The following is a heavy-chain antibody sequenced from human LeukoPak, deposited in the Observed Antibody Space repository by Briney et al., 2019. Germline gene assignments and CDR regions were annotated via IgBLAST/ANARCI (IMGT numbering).Heavy chain of an antibody. J-gene: IGHJ3*02. CDR1: GYTFIDYY. CDR2: INPKSGGT. Sequence: ASVKVSCKASGYTFIDYYMHWVRQAPGQGLEWMGRINPKSGGTSYAQKFQGRVTMTRDTSVSTAYMELSRLTSDDTVVYYCARGRIAAAGSIDVFDIWGQGTMVTVSS. V-gene: IGHV1-2*05. D-gene: IGHD6-13*01. CDR3: ARGRIAAAGSIDVFDI.